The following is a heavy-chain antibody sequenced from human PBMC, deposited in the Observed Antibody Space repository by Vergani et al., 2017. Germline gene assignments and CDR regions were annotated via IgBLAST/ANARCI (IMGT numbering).Heavy chain of an antibody. J-gene: IGHJ4*02. Sequence: QVQLQESGPGLVKPSETLSLTCTVSGGSISSYYWSWIRQPPGKGLEWIGYIYYSGSTNYNPSLKSRVTISVDTSKNQFSLKLSSVTAADTAVYYCARADIARDYFDYGSQGTRVTVSS. CDR3: ARADIARDYFDY. D-gene: IGHD2-21*01. CDR1: GGSISSYY. V-gene: IGHV4-59*01. CDR2: IYYSGST.